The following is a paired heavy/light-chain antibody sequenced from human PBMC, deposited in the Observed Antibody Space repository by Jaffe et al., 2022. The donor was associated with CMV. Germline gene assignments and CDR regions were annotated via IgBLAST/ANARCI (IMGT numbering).Heavy chain of an antibody. Sequence: EVQLVESGGGLVKPGGSLRLSCAASGFSFDKAWLTWVRQAPGKGLQWVGRIKGRDEGETTDYAAPVKGRFTISRDDSKSTLYLQMTSVTADDTAIYYCTLPAPADFWGPGTLVVVSS. CDR3: TLPAPADF. CDR2: IKGRDEGETT. J-gene: IGHJ4*02. D-gene: IGHD2-2*01. CDR1: GFSFDKAW. V-gene: IGHV3-15*01.
Light chain of an antibody. V-gene: IGKV1-39*01. Sequence: DIEMTQSPSSLSASVGDKVTITCRASQDITNYLNWYQQKPGKAPKLLIFVASMLQSGVPSRFSGSGSETEFSLTINSLQPDDFATYFCQQNYDTPYTFGQGTKLEIK. CDR1: QDITNY. J-gene: IGKJ2*01. CDR2: VAS. CDR3: QQNYDTPYT.